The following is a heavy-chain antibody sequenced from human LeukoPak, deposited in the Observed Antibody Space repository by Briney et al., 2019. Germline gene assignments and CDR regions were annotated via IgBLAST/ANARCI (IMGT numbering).Heavy chain of an antibody. Sequence: PSETLSLTCSVSGGSISGYYWSWLRQSPGKRLEWIAYTAFGGSTDYNPSLKSRVTISMDTSKNQVSLELYSTTTADTAVYYCARGRRQLDNWGQGTQVTVSS. D-gene: IGHD6-19*01. CDR1: GGSISGYY. CDR2: TAFGGST. CDR3: ARGRRQLDN. J-gene: IGHJ4*02. V-gene: IGHV4-59*01.